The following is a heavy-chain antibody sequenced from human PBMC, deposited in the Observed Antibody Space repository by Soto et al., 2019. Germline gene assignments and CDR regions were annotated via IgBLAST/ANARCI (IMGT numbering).Heavy chain of an antibody. V-gene: IGHV3-30*03. Sequence: GGSLRLSCAASGFTFSSYGMHWVRQAPGKGLEWVAVISYDGSNKYYADSVKGRFTISRDNSKNTLYLQMNSLRAEDTAVYYCARGGELLTTFHYYYYYGMDVWGQGTTVTVSS. CDR2: ISYDGSNK. J-gene: IGHJ6*02. CDR3: ARGGELLTTFHYYYYYGMDV. D-gene: IGHD1-26*01. CDR1: GFTFSSYG.